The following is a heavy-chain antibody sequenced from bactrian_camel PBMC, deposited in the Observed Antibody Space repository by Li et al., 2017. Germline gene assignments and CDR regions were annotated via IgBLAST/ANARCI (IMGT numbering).Heavy chain of an antibody. D-gene: IGHD1*01. J-gene: IGHJ6*01. CDR1: GYTFSRSC. V-gene: IGHV3S53*01. CDR2: IDEDGNT. CDR3: ATERYCSAVVCVFGTFGY. Sequence: VQLVESGGGSVQAGGFLRLSCFASGYTFSRSCMAWWRQAPGKEREGVAEIDEDGNTIYADSVKGRFTNSRDNAKNMVYLQMNSLKSEDTALYYCATERYCSAVVCVFGTFGYWGQGTQVTVS.